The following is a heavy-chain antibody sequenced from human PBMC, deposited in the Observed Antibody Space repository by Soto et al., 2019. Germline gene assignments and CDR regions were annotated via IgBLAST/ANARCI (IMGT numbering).Heavy chain of an antibody. CDR3: ARVFSDSSSFFDP. CDR2: IYYSGST. V-gene: IGHV4-39*01. Sequence: VADGCICISSYYGSLIRKPPGKGLEWIGSIYYSGSTYYNPSLKSRVTISVDTSKNQFSLKLSSVTAADTAVYYCARVFSDSSSFFDPWGQGTLVTVSS. J-gene: IGHJ5*02. D-gene: IGHD6-13*01. CDR1: DGCICISSYY.